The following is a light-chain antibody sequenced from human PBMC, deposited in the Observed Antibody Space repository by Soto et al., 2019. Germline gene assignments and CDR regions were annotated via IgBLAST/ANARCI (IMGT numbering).Light chain of an antibody. CDR2: GAS. Sequence: EIVLTQSPRTLSLSPGERATLSCRASQSVSSSYLAWYQQKPGQAPRLLIYGASSRATGIPDRFSGSGSGKDFTLTISRLEPEDFALYYCQQYGSSPAFGGGTKVEIK. V-gene: IGKV3-20*01. CDR1: QSVSSSY. CDR3: QQYGSSPA. J-gene: IGKJ4*01.